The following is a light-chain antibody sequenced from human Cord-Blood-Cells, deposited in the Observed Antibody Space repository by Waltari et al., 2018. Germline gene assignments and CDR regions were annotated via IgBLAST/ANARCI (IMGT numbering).Light chain of an antibody. J-gene: IGKJ2*01. CDR1: EGISSA. CDR2: DAS. Sequence: AIHVPPPPSSLSASVGERATITCRASEGISSALALYQQKSGKAPKLLIYDASSLESGVPSRFSGSGYGTDFTLTISSLQPEDFATYYCQQFNNYPYTFDQGTKLEIK. CDR3: QQFNNYPYT. V-gene: IGKV1D-13*01.